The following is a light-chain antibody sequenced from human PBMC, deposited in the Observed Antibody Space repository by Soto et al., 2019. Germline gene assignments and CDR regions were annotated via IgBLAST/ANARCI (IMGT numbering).Light chain of an antibody. V-gene: IGKV1-5*03. J-gene: IGKJ1*01. CDR3: QQYYNYPLT. CDR1: QSISNR. Sequence: DIQMTQSPSTLSASVGDRVTITCRASQSISNRLAWYQQTPGKAPKLLIFKASTSQSGVPSSFSGSGSGTEFTLAISSLQPDDFATYYCQQYYNYPLTFGQGTKVEV. CDR2: KAS.